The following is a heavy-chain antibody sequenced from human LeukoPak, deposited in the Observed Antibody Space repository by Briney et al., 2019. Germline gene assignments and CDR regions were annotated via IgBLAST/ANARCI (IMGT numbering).Heavy chain of an antibody. V-gene: IGHV3-30*02. D-gene: IGHD3-16*01. J-gene: IGHJ3*02. CDR1: GFTFSRYS. CDR3: TKGQLWASGRAFDI. Sequence: GGFLRLSCAASGFTFSRYSMNWVRQAPGKGLDWVAFVRDDGSSQNYAATVKGRFTTSRDNSKNTLYLQMNNLRPEDTAVYYCTKGQLWASGRAFDIWGQGTMVTVSS. CDR2: VRDDGSSQ.